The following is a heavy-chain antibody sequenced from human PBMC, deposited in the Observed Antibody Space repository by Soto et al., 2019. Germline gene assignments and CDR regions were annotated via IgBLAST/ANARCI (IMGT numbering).Heavy chain of an antibody. J-gene: IGHJ4*02. CDR3: ARDSSGYYHDD. Sequence: SETLSLTCTVSGGSISSGGYYWSWIRQHPGKGLEWIGYIYYSGSTYYNPSLKSRVTISVDTSKNQFSLKLSSVTAADTAVYYCARDSSGYYHDDWGQGTLVTVSS. CDR2: IYYSGST. V-gene: IGHV4-31*03. D-gene: IGHD3-22*01. CDR1: GGSISSGGYY.